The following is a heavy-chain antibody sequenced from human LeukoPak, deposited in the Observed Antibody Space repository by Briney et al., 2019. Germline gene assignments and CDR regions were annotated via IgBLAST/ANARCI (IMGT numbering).Heavy chain of an antibody. J-gene: IGHJ6*03. CDR3: ARDYFDSSDYPQTYYYYYMDV. V-gene: IGHV3-21*01. D-gene: IGHD3-22*01. CDR1: GFTFSRYS. Sequence: GGSLRLSCAASGFTFSRYSMNWVRQAPGKGLEWVASISSTSTFIYSADSVKGRFTISRDTAKNSLFLQMNSLGAEDTAIYYCARDYFDSSDYPQTYYYYYMDVWGKGTTVTVSS. CDR2: ISSTSTFI.